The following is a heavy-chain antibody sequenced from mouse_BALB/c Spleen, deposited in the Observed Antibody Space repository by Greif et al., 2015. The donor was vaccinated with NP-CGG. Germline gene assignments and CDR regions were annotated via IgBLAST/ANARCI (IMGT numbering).Heavy chain of an antibody. J-gene: IGHJ4*01. D-gene: IGHD1-1*01. CDR3: TRGGGSYAMDY. CDR2: ISSGGSYA. Sequence: DVKLQESGGGLVKPGGSLKLSCAASGFTFSSYTMSWVRQTPEKRLEWVATISSGGSYAYYPDSVKGRFTISRDNAKNXLYLQMSSLKSEDTAMYYCTRGGGSYAMDYWGQGTSVTVSS. CDR1: GFTFSSYT. V-gene: IGHV5-6-4*01.